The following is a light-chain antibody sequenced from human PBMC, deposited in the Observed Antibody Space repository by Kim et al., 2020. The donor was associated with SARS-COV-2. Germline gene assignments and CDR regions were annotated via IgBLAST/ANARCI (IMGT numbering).Light chain of an antibody. CDR2: QDN. CDR1: KLGDKY. V-gene: IGLV3-1*01. Sequence: SYELTQPPSVSVSPGQTASITCSGHKLGDKYACWYQQKPGQSPVLVIYQDNKRPSGIPERFSGSNSGNTATLTISGTQAMDEADYYCQAWDSRNFYFFGT. J-gene: IGLJ1*01. CDR3: QAWDSRNFYF.